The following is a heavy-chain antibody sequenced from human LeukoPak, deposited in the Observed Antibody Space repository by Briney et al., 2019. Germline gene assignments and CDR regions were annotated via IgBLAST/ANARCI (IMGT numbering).Heavy chain of an antibody. D-gene: IGHD3-22*01. CDR1: GFTVSSNY. CDR2: IYSGGST. Sequence: PGGSLRLSCAAPGFTVSSNYMSWVRQAPGKGLEWVSVIYSGGSTYYADSVKGRFTISRDNSKNTLYLQMNSLRAEDTAVYYCARGYYYDSSGYYSDAFDIWGQGTMVTVSS. J-gene: IGHJ3*02. V-gene: IGHV3-66*01. CDR3: ARGYYYDSSGYYSDAFDI.